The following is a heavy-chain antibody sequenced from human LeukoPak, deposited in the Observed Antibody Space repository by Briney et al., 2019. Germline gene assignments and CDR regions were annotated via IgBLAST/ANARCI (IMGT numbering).Heavy chain of an antibody. Sequence: SETLSLTCTVSGGPISSCYWSWIRQPPGKGLEWIGYIYYSGSTNYNPSLESRVTISVDTSKNQFSLKLSSVTAADTAVYYCARERSSSWYGLEVWGQGTLVTVSS. D-gene: IGHD6-13*01. CDR1: GGPISSCY. J-gene: IGHJ4*02. CDR3: ARERSSSWYGLEV. V-gene: IGHV4-59*01. CDR2: IYYSGST.